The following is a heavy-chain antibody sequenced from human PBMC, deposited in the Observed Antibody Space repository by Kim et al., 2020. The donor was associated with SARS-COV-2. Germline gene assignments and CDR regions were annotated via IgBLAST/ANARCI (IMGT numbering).Heavy chain of an antibody. J-gene: IGHJ4*01. V-gene: IGHV3-30*18. CDR3: AKAGGVYEGCTNGVCHYVY. D-gene: IGHD2-8*01. CDR1: GFTFSSYG. CDR2: ISYDGSNK. Sequence: RGSLRLSCAASGFTFSSYGMHWVRQAPGKGLEWVAVISYDGSNKYYADSVKGRFTISRDNSKNTLYLQMNSLRAEDTAVYYCAKAGGVYEGCTNGVCHYVYWGQGSLVPVSS.